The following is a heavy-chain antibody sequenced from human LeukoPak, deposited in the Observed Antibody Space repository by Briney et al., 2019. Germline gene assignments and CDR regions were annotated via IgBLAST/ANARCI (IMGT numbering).Heavy chain of an antibody. D-gene: IGHD3-3*01. J-gene: IGHJ4*02. V-gene: IGHV3-30*18. CDR3: AKAALRFLEWLSVTPSFDY. CDR2: ISYDGSNK. Sequence: GRSLRLSCAASGFTFSSYGMHWVRQAPGKGLEWVAVISYDGSNKYYADSVKGRFTISRDNSKNTLYLQMNSLRAEDTAVYYCAKAALRFLEWLSVTPSFDYWGQGTLVTVSS. CDR1: GFTFSSYG.